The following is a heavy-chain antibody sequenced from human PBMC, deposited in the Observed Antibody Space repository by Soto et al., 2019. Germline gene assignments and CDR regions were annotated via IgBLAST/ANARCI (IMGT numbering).Heavy chain of an antibody. Sequence: QVQLVQSGAEVKKPGSSVKVSCKASGGTFSSYTISWVRQAPGQGLEWMGRIIPILGIANYAQKFQGRVTITADKSRRTAYMEVRSLRSEDTAVYYCARDNQRLFKGGWFGPWGQGTLVTVSS. J-gene: IGHJ5*02. V-gene: IGHV1-69*08. CDR2: IIPILGIA. CDR1: GGTFSSYT. CDR3: ARDNQRLFKGGWFGP. D-gene: IGHD2-2*01.